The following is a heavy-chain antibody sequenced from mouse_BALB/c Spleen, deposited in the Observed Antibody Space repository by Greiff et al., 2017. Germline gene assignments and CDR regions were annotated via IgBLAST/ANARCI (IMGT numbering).Heavy chain of an antibody. J-gene: IGHJ3*01. Sequence: EVKLVESGGDLVKPGGSLKLSCAASGFTFSSYGMSWVRQTPDKRLEWVATISSGGSYTYYPDSVKGRFTISRDNAKNTLYLQMSSLKSEDTAMYYCAREVYDGSWFAYWGQGTLVTVSA. V-gene: IGHV5-6*01. CDR3: AREVYDGSWFAY. D-gene: IGHD2-14*01. CDR1: GFTFSSYG. CDR2: ISSGGSYT.